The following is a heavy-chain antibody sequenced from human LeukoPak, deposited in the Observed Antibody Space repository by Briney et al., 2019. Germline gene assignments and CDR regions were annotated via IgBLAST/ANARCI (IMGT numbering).Heavy chain of an antibody. J-gene: IGHJ4*02. Sequence: RASVKVSCKASGGTFSSYAISWVRQAPGQGLEWMGRIIPIFGTANYAQKFQGRVTITTDESTSTAYMELSSLRSEDTAVYYCTRSAHYYDSSGYPESFDYWGQGTLVTVSS. D-gene: IGHD3-22*01. CDR3: TRSAHYYDSSGYPESFDY. CDR2: IIPIFGTA. V-gene: IGHV1-69*05. CDR1: GGTFSSYA.